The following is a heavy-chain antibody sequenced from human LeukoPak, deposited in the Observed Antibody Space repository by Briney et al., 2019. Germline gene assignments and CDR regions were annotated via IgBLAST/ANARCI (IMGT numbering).Heavy chain of an antibody. D-gene: IGHD3-16*02. CDR2: ISSSSSYI. Sequence: GGSLRLSCAASGFTFSSYSMNWVRQAPGKGLEWVSSISSSSSYIYYADSVKGRFTISRDNAKNSLYLQMNGLRAEDTAVYYCLPMITFGGVIVNWGQGTLVTVSS. CDR3: LPMITFGGVIVN. CDR1: GFTFSSYS. J-gene: IGHJ4*02. V-gene: IGHV3-21*01.